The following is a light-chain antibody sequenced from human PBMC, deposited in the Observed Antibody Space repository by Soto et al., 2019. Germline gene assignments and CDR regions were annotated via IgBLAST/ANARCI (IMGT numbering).Light chain of an antibody. CDR3: QQYNDYAWT. Sequence: DIQMTQSPSTLSASVGDRVTITCRASQSFSSWLAWYQQKPGKAPKLLIFDASSLNSGVPSRFSGSGXGTEFTLTITSLQPEDFATYYCQQYNDYAWTFGQGTKVDIK. CDR2: DAS. J-gene: IGKJ1*01. CDR1: QSFSSW. V-gene: IGKV1-5*01.